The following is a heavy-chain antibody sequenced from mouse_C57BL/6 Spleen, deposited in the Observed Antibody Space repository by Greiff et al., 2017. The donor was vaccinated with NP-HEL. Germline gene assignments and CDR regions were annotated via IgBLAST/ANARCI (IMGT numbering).Heavy chain of an antibody. D-gene: IGHD2-1*01. CDR1: GYTFTDYN. J-gene: IGHJ4*01. CDR2: INPNNGGT. Sequence: VQLKQSGPELVKPGASVKIPCKASGYTFTDYNMDWVKQSHGKSLEWIGDINPNNGGTIYNQKFKGKATLTVDKSSSTAYMELRSLTSEDTAVYYCARIYYGIYYAMDYWGQGTSVTVSS. V-gene: IGHV1-18*01. CDR3: ARIYYGIYYAMDY.